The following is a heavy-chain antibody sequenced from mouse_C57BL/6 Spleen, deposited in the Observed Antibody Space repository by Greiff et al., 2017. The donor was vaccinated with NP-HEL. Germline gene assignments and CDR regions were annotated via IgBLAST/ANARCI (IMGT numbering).Heavy chain of an antibody. Sequence: QVHVKQSGAELVKPGASVKISCKASGYAFSSYWMNWVKQRPGKGLEWIGQIYPGDGDTNYNGKFEGKATLTADKSSSTAYMQLSSLTSEDSAVYFCARMDYYGSSQAWFAYWGQGTLVTVSA. V-gene: IGHV1-80*01. D-gene: IGHD1-1*01. J-gene: IGHJ3*01. CDR1: GYAFSSYW. CDR3: ARMDYYGSSQAWFAY. CDR2: IYPGDGDT.